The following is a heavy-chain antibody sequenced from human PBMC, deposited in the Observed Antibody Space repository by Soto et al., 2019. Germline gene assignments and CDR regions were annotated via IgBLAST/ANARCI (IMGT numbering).Heavy chain of an antibody. CDR3: AKAATVTTRPHYGMDV. CDR2: ISYDGSNK. CDR1: GFTFSSYG. J-gene: IGHJ6*02. Sequence: QPGGSLRLSCAASGFTFSSYGMHWVRQAPGKGLEWVAVISYDGSNKYYADSVKGRFTISRDNSKNTLYLQMNSLRAEDTAVYYCAKAATVTTRPHYGMDVWGQGTTVTVS. D-gene: IGHD4-17*01. V-gene: IGHV3-30*18.